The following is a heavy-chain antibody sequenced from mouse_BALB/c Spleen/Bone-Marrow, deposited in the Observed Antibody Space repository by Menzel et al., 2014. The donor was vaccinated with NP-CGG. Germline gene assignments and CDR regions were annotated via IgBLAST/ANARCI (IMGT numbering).Heavy chain of an antibody. V-gene: IGHV1-14*01. J-gene: IGHJ3*01. CDR3: ARRFFAY. CDR2: INPYNDGT. Sequence: EVKLLESGPELVKPGASVKMSCKASGYTFTSYVMHWVKQKPGQCLEWIGYINPYNDGTKYNEKFKGKATLTSDKSSSTAYMELSSLTSEDSAVYYCARRFFAYWGQGTPVTVSA. CDR1: GYTFTSYV.